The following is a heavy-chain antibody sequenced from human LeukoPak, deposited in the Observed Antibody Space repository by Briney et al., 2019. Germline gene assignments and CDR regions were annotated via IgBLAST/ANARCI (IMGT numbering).Heavy chain of an antibody. J-gene: IGHJ6*02. CDR1: GFTFSSYA. V-gene: IGHV3-23*01. CDR2: ISGSGGGV. CDR3: AKSPTREGGYSRALQGMDV. Sequence: PGGSLRLSCAASGFTFSSYAMSWVRQAPGRGLEWVSSISGSGGGVYYADSVEGRFTISRDNSNTLYLQMNSLRAEDTAAYYCAKSPTREGGYSRALQGMDVWGQGTTVTVSS. D-gene: IGHD5-18*01.